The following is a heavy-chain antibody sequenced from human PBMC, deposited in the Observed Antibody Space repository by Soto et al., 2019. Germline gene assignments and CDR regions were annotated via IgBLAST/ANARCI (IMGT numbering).Heavy chain of an antibody. D-gene: IGHD5-18*01. CDR3: AGDFEKLWRNWLDP. J-gene: IGHJ5*02. CDR2: IYYSGST. CDR1: GGSISSYY. V-gene: IGHV4-59*01. Sequence: PSETLSLTCTVSGGSISSYYWSWIRQPPGKGLEWIGYIYYSGSTNYNPSLKSRVTISVDTSKNQFSLKLSSVTAADTAVYYCAGDFEKLWRNWLDPWGQGTLVTVYS.